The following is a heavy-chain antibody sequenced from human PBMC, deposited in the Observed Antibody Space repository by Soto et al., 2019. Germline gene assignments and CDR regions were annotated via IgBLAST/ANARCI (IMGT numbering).Heavy chain of an antibody. CDR2: ISGSGGST. D-gene: IGHD1-26*01. CDR3: AKDAPVGATNWFDP. Sequence: GASVKVSCKASGFTFSSYAMSWVRQAPGKGLEWVSAISGSGGSTYYADSVKGRFTISRDNSKNTLYLQMNSLRAEDTAVYYCAKDAPVGATNWFDPWGQGTLVTVSS. CDR1: GFTFSSYA. J-gene: IGHJ5*02. V-gene: IGHV3-23*01.